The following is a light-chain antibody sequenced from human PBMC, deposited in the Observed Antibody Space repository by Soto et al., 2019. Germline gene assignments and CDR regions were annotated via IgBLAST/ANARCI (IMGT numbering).Light chain of an antibody. CDR3: HQYYSYPPMYT. Sequence: AIRMTQAPSSFSASTGDRVTITFRASQGISSYLAWYQQKPGKAPKLPIYAASTLQSGVPSRFSGSGSGTDFTLTISCLQSEDFATYSCHQYYSYPPMYTFGQGTKLEIK. CDR1: QGISSY. J-gene: IGKJ2*01. CDR2: AAS. V-gene: IGKV1-8*01.